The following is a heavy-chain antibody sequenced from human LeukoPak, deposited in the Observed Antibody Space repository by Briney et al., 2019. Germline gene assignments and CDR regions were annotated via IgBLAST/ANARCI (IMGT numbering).Heavy chain of an antibody. CDR3: ARGYGDYPLYFDY. V-gene: IGHV3-21*01. D-gene: IGHD4-17*01. J-gene: IGHJ4*02. Sequence: GGSLRLSCAASGFTFSSYSMNWVRQAPGKGLGWVSSISSSSSYIYYADSVKGRFTISRDNAKNSLYLQMNSLRAEDTAVYYCARGYGDYPLYFDYWGQGTLVTVSS. CDR1: GFTFSSYS. CDR2: ISSSSSYI.